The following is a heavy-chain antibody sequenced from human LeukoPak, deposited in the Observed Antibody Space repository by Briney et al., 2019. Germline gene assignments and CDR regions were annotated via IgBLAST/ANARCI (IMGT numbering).Heavy chain of an antibody. CDR1: GFSFSNLY. J-gene: IGHJ3*02. Sequence: PGGSLRLSCVVSGFSFSNLYMTWIRQTPGKGLESLAYISGSGSDIYYADSVKGRFTISRDNAKNSLYLQMNSLRAEDMALYYCAKASTRSFTSGYYGDAFDIWGQGTMVSVSS. V-gene: IGHV3-11*01. CDR2: ISGSGSDI. D-gene: IGHD3-22*01. CDR3: AKASTRSFTSGYYGDAFDI.